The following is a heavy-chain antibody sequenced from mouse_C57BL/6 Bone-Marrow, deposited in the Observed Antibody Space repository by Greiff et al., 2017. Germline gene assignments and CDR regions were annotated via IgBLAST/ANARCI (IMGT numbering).Heavy chain of an antibody. V-gene: IGHV1-55*01. CDR1: GYTFTSYW. CDR3: ARSVPLGRSFDY. J-gene: IGHJ2*01. Sequence: QVQLKEPGAELVKPGASVKMSCKASGYTFTSYWITWVKQRPGQGLEWIGDIYPTSGRTNYNEKFKSKAILTVDTSSNTAYMQLRSLTSEDSAVFYCARSVPLGRSFDYWGQGTTLTVSS. CDR2: IYPTSGRT. D-gene: IGHD4-1*01.